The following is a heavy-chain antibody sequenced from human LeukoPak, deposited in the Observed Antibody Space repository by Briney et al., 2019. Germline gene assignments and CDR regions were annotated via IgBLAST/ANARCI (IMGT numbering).Heavy chain of an antibody. J-gene: IGHJ6*02. CDR3: ARVVLYYYGMDV. CDR2: IYYSGST. CDR1: GGSISSYY. Sequence: SETLSLTCTVSGGSISSYYWSWIRQPPGKGLEWIGYIYYSGSTNYNPSLKSRVTISVDTSKNQFSLKLSSVTAADTAVYYCARVVLYYYGMDVWGQGTTVTVSS. V-gene: IGHV4-59*01.